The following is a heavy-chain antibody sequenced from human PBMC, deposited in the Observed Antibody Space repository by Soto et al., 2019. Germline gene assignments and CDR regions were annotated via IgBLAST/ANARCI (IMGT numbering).Heavy chain of an antibody. J-gene: IGHJ6*02. V-gene: IGHV4-31*03. CDR1: GGSISSGDYY. CDR2: IYYTGST. D-gene: IGHD2-2*01. CDR3: ARSQDKVLVPAANYYYYGVDV. Sequence: PSETLSLTCTVSGGSISSGDYYWSWIRQHPGKGLEWIGYIYYTGSTYYNPSLKSRVTMSLDTSKNQFSLKLSSVTAADTAVYYCARSQDKVLVPAANYYYYGVDVWGQGTTVTVSS.